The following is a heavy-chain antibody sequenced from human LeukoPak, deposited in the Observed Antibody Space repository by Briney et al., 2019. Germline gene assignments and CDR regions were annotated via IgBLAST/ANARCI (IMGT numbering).Heavy chain of an antibody. J-gene: IGHJ4*02. D-gene: IGHD3-10*01. V-gene: IGHV4-30-2*01. CDR1: YGSISSGGYS. CDR3: ARQIRGVIDY. CDR2: IYHRGST. Sequence: SETLSLTCAVSYGSISSGGYSWSWIRQPPGKGLEWIGYIYHRGSTYYNPSLKSRVTMSVDMSKNQFSLKLSSVTAADTAVYYCARQIRGVIDYWGQGTLVTVSS.